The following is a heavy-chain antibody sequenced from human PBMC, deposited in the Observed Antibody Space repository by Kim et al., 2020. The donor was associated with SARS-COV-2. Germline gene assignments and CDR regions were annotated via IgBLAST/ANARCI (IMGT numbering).Heavy chain of an antibody. D-gene: IGHD3-16*01. CDR2: IIPIFGTA. J-gene: IGHJ4*02. CDR1: GGTFSSYA. CDR3: ASKGLRFLDLDY. Sequence: SVKVSCKASGGTFSSYAISWVRQAPGQGLEWMGGIIPIFGTANYAQKFQGRVTITADESTSTAYMELSSLRSEDTAVYYCASKGLRFLDLDYWGQGTLVTVSA. V-gene: IGHV1-69*13.